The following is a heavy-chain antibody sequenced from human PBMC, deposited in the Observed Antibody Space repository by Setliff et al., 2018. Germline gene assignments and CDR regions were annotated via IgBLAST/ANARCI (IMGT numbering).Heavy chain of an antibody. V-gene: IGHV4-59*04. CDR3: ARHATYYYGSGNLPFDS. Sequence: SETLSLTCTVSGGSSSSHYWSWIRQPPGKGLEWIGRIHYRGTTLYSPSLESRLTITIDTSKSQFSLKLSSVTAADTAVYYCARHATYYYGSGNLPFDSWGQGTLVTVSS. CDR1: GGSSSSHY. D-gene: IGHD3-10*01. J-gene: IGHJ4*02. CDR2: IHYRGTT.